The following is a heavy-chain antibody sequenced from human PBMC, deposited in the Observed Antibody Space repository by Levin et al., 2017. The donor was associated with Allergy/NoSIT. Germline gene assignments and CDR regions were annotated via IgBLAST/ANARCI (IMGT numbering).Heavy chain of an antibody. CDR2: INPNSGGT. CDR3: ARDSRTWYLSYYFDY. CDR1: AYTFTGFY. D-gene: IGHD2-2*01. V-gene: IGHV1-2*02. J-gene: IGHJ4*02. Sequence: GGSLRLSCKASAYTFTGFYIHWVRQAPGQGLEWMGWINPNSGGTNYAQKFQGRVAMTRDTSISTAYMELSRLTSDDTAIYYCARDSRTWYLSYYFDYWGQGTLVTVSS.